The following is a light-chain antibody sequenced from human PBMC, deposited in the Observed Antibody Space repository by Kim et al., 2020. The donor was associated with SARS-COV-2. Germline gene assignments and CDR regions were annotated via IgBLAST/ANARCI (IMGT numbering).Light chain of an antibody. V-gene: IGKV3-20*01. J-gene: IGKJ3*01. CDR1: QSVSSSY. CDR2: ATS. CDR3: PHYGSSPRT. Sequence: EIVLTQSPGTLSLSPGERATLSCRASQSVSSSYLAWYQQKPGQPPRLLVYATSSRATGIPDRFSGSGSGTDFTLTISRLEPEDFAVYYCPHYGSSPRTFGPGTKVDIK.